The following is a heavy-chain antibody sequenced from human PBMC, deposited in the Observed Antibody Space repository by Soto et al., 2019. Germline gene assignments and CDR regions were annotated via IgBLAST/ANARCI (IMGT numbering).Heavy chain of an antibody. D-gene: IGHD1-26*01. CDR1: GGSFSGYY. J-gene: IGHJ3*02. Sequence: WETLSLTCAVYGGSFSGYYWSWIRQPPGKGLEWIGEINHSGSTNYNPSLKSRVTISVDTSKNQFSLKLSSVTAADTAVYYCARDSGSTYAFDIWGQGTMVTVSS. CDR3: ARDSGSTYAFDI. V-gene: IGHV4-34*01. CDR2: INHSGST.